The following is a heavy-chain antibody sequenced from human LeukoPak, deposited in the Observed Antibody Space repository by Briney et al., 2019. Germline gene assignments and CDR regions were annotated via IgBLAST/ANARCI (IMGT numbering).Heavy chain of an antibody. V-gene: IGHV4-39*07. Sequence: SETLSLTCTVSGASLTSSNYYWLWLRQPPGKGLAWIGRIYYTGITYYNLSLKSRVTISVDTSQFQCSLRLSSVTAADTAVYYCARVREAVGDAFDIWGQGTMVTVSS. CDR2: IYYTGIT. CDR3: ARVREAVGDAFDI. J-gene: IGHJ3*02. D-gene: IGHD2-15*01. CDR1: GASLTSSNYY.